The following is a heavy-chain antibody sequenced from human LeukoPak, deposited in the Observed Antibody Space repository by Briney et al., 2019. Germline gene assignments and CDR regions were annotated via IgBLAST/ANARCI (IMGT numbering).Heavy chain of an antibody. CDR3: ARNLGYCSGGSCYGRAATSYWYFDL. V-gene: IGHV4-30-2*01. CDR2: IYHSGST. D-gene: IGHD2-15*01. Sequence: PSQTLSLTCTVSGGSISSGDYYWSWIRQPPGKGLEWIGYIYHSGSTYYNPSLKSRVTISVDRSKNQFSLKLSSVTAADTAVYYCARNLGYCSGGSCYGRAATSYWYFDLWGRGTLVTVSS. CDR1: GGSISSGDYY. J-gene: IGHJ2*01.